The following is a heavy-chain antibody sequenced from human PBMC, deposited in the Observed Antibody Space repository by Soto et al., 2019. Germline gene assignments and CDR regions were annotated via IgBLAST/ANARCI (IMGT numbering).Heavy chain of an antibody. CDR2: ISSTTSYV. J-gene: IGHJ5*01. CDR1: GFTFNRYG. D-gene: IGHD2-2*01. V-gene: IGHV3-21*06. CDR3: ARDPSEGRVGNWFES. Sequence: PGGSLRLSCAASGFTFNRYGMNWLRQAPGKGLEWVASISSTTSYVYYADSVKGRFSTSRDNAKNILYLEMYALRTEDTAVYYCARDPSEGRVGNWFESWGQGTLVTVSS.